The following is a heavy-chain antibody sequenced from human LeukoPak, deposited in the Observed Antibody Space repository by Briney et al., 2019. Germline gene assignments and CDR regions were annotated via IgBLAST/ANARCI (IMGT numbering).Heavy chain of an antibody. CDR3: ANNEAESYYYYMDV. CDR2: INHSGST. D-gene: IGHD1-1*01. J-gene: IGHJ6*03. Sequence: NPSETLSLTCAVYGGSFSGYYWTWIRQSPGKGLEWIGEINHSGSTNYNPSLKSRVTISMDVSRNQFLLKLRSVTAADTAVYYCANNEAESYYYYMDVWGKGTTVTVSS. CDR1: GGSFSGYY. V-gene: IGHV4-34*01.